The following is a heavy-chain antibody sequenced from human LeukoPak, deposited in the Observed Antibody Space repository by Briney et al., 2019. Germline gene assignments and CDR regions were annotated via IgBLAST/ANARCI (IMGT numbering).Heavy chain of an antibody. Sequence: GGSLRLSCAASGFTFSSYWMHWVRQAPGKGLEWVSSISSTSSYIYYADSVKSRFTISRDNAKNSLYLQMNSLRAEDTAVYYCARSSGWYHRGPDYYYYYMDVWGKGTTVTVS. V-gene: IGHV3-21*01. CDR2: ISSTSSYI. CDR1: GFTFSSYW. J-gene: IGHJ6*03. D-gene: IGHD6-19*01. CDR3: ARSSGWYHRGPDYYYYYMDV.